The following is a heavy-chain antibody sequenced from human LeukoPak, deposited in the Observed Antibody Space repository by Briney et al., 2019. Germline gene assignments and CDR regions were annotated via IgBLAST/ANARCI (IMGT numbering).Heavy chain of an antibody. CDR2: ISSSSSYI. D-gene: IGHD3-10*01. Sequence: PGGSLRLSCAASGFTFSSYGMNWVRQAPGKGLEWVSSISSSSSYIYYADSVKGRFTISRDNAKNSLYLQMNSLRAEDTAVYYCARDLLLWFGESKLFDYWGQGTLVTVSS. CDR1: GFTFSSYG. CDR3: ARDLLLWFGESKLFDY. J-gene: IGHJ4*02. V-gene: IGHV3-21*01.